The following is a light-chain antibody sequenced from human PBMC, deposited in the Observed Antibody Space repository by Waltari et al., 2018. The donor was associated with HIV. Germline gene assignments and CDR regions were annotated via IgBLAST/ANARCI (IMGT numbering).Light chain of an antibody. J-gene: IGLJ3*02. CDR1: ISNTESNS. CDR2: SYN. Sequence: QSVVTQPPSASGTPGQRITISCSGNISNTESNSVNWYQQLPGTAPKLLIYSYNRRPSGVPDRFSGSKSGTSASLAISGLQSEDEAHYYCAAWDDSLNGWVFGGGTKLTVL. CDR3: AAWDDSLNGWV. V-gene: IGLV1-44*01.